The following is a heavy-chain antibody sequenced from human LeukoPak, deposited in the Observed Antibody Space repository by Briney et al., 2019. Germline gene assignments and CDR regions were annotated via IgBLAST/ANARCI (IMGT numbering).Heavy chain of an antibody. Sequence: PSETLSLTCTVSGGSISSHYWSWIRQPPGKGLEWIGYIYYSGSTNYNPSLKSRVTISVDTSKNQFSLKLSSVTAADTAVYYCARVAYYDFWSGPNWFDPWGQGTLVTVSS. CDR3: ARVAYYDFWSGPNWFDP. CDR1: GGSISSHY. J-gene: IGHJ5*02. D-gene: IGHD3-3*01. CDR2: IYYSGST. V-gene: IGHV4-59*11.